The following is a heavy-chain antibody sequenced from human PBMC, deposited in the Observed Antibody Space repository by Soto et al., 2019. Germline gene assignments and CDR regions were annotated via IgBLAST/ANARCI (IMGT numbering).Heavy chain of an antibody. D-gene: IGHD1-26*01. V-gene: IGHV3-33*01. CDR3: ARDQWELLGGMDV. J-gene: IGHJ6*02. CDR2: IWYDGSNK. CDR1: GFTFSSYG. Sequence: GGSLRLSCAASGFTFSSYGVHWVRQAPGKGLEWVAVIWYDGSNKYYADSVKGRFTISRDNSKNTLYLQMNSLRAEDTAVYYCARDQWELLGGMDVWGQGTTVTVSS.